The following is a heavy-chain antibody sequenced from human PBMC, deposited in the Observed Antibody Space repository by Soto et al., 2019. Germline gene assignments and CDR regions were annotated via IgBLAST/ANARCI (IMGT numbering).Heavy chain of an antibody. V-gene: IGHV1-3*01. D-gene: IGHD3-10*01. Sequence: ASVKVSCKASGYTFSSYAMHCVRQAPGQRLEWMGWINAGNGNTKYSQKFQGRVTITRDTSASTAYMELSSLRSEDTAVYYCARDPVLLWFGESHSNWFDPWGQGTLVTVSS. J-gene: IGHJ5*02. CDR1: GYTFSSYA. CDR2: INAGNGNT. CDR3: ARDPVLLWFGESHSNWFDP.